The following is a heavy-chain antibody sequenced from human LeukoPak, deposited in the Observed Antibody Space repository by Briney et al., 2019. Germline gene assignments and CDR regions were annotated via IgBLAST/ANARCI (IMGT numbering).Heavy chain of an antibody. CDR1: NYNLRSHG. D-gene: IGHD3-3*01. J-gene: IGHJ6*02. CDR2: VSGYNGDT. Sequence: GASVKVSCKASNYNLRSHGPSWVRQAPGQGLEWMGWVSGYNGDTKYAQNFQGRVTMTADTSTSTFYMELRSLRSDDTGIYYCARFSVFGADTSPPYHYGMDVWGQGTAVSVSS. V-gene: IGHV1-18*01. CDR3: ARFSVFGADTSPPYHYGMDV.